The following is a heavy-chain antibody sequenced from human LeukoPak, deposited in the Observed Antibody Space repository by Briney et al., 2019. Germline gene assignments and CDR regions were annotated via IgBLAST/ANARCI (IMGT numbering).Heavy chain of an antibody. V-gene: IGHV3-48*03. CDR3: SRSPYISSWTFEY. D-gene: IGHD6-13*01. CDR1: GFTFSSYE. J-gene: IGHJ4*02. CDR2: ISSGGSTM. Sequence: PGGSLRLSCAVSGFTFSSYEMNWVRQAPGKGLEWVSYISSGGSTMYYADSVKGRFTISRDNAKNSLYLQMNSLRPEDTAVYYCSRSPYISSWTFEYWAREPWSPSPQ.